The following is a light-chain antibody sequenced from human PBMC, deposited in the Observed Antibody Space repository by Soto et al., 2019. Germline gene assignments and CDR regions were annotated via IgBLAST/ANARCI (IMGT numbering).Light chain of an antibody. CDR3: SSYTISSNLDKV. J-gene: IGLJ2*01. V-gene: IGLV2-14*01. CDR2: EVS. CDR1: SSDVGGYNY. Sequence: QSALTQPASVSGSPGQSITISCTGTSSDVGGYNYVSWYQQHPGKAPKLMIYEVSNRPSGVSNRFSGSKSGNTASLTISGLQAEDEADYYCSSYTISSNLDKVFGGGTKLTVL.